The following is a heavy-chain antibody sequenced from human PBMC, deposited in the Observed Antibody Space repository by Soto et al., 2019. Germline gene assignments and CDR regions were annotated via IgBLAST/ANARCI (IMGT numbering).Heavy chain of an antibody. V-gene: IGHV3-11*01. CDR2: ISSSGSTI. CDR3: ARGRSRGSYLRTAYGMDV. Sequence: QVQLVESGGGLGKPGGSLRLSCAASGFTFIDYYMSWIRQAPGKWLEWVSYISSSGSTIYYADSVKGRVTTSRDKAKTSLYLQMNSLRAEDTAVYYCARGRSRGSYLRTAYGMDVWGQGNTVTVSS. J-gene: IGHJ6*02. D-gene: IGHD1-26*01. CDR1: GFTFIDYY.